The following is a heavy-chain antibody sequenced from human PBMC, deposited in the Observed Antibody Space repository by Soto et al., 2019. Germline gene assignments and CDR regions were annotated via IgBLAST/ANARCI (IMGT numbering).Heavy chain of an antibody. D-gene: IGHD3-10*01. CDR3: ARGSRLRGSGSYYKGYYYYGMDV. V-gene: IGHV4-4*07. CDR2: IYTSGST. CDR1: GGSISSYY. J-gene: IGHJ6*02. Sequence: SETLSLTCTVSGGSISSYYWSWIRQPAGKGLEWIGRIYTSGSTNYNPSLKSRVTMSVDTSKNQFSLKLSSVTAADTAVYYCARGSRLRGSGSYYKGYYYYGMDVWGQGTTVTVSS.